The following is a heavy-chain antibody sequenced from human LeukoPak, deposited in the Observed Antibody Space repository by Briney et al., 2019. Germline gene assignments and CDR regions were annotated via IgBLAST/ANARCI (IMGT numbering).Heavy chain of an antibody. J-gene: IGHJ4*02. CDR3: ARQGSSSTDFDY. Sequence: SETLSLTCTVSGYSISSGYYWGWIRQPPGKGLEWIGSIYHSGSTYYNPSLKSRVTISVDTSKNQFSLKLSSVTAADTAVYYCARQGSSSTDFDYWGQGTLVTVSS. CDR1: GYSISSGYY. D-gene: IGHD6-13*01. CDR2: IYHSGST. V-gene: IGHV4-38-2*02.